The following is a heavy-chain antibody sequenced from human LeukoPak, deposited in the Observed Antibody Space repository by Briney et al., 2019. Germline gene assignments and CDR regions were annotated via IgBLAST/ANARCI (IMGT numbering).Heavy chain of an antibody. CDR3: AKSTYEYYFDY. J-gene: IGHJ4*02. V-gene: IGHV3-23*01. CDR2: ISGSGGGT. CDR1: GFTFSYYA. Sequence: GGSLRLSCAASGFTFSYYAMTWVRQAPGKGLEWVSGISGSGGGTYYGDSVKGRFTISRDNSKNTLYLQMNSLRAEDTAVYYCAKSTYEYYFDYWGQGTLVTVSS. D-gene: IGHD3-22*01.